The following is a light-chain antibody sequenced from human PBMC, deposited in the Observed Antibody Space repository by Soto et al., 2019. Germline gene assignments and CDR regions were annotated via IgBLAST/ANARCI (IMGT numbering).Light chain of an antibody. V-gene: IGLV2-14*01. J-gene: IGLJ2*01. Sequence: QSALTQPASVSGSPGQSITISCTGTSSDVGGYNYVSWYQQHPGKAPKLMIYDVSNRPSGVSNRFSGSKSGNTAFLTISGLQAEDEADYYCSSYTSSSTLEGVFGGGTKVTVL. CDR2: DVS. CDR3: SSYTSSSTLEGV. CDR1: SSDVGGYNY.